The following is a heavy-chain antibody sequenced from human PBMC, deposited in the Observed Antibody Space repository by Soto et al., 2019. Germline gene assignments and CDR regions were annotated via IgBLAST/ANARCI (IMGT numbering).Heavy chain of an antibody. D-gene: IGHD2-2*01. Sequence: EGSLRLSCAASGFTFSDHYMDWVRQAPGKGLEWVGRTRNKANSYTTEYAASVKGRFTISRDDSKNSLYLQMNSLKTEDTAVYYCARGGYCSSTSCYRDYYGMDVWGQGTTVTVSS. V-gene: IGHV3-72*01. CDR3: ARGGYCSSTSCYRDYYGMDV. J-gene: IGHJ6*02. CDR1: GFTFSDHY. CDR2: TRNKANSYTT.